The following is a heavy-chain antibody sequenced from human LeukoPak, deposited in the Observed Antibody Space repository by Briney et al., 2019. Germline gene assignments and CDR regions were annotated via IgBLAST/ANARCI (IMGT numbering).Heavy chain of an antibody. J-gene: IGHJ5*02. CDR1: GGTFSSYA. D-gene: IGHD3-22*01. CDR3: ARKVPNDSSGYYYRGQLDP. V-gene: IGHV1-69*06. Sequence: SVKVSCKASGGTFSSYAISWVRQAPGQGLDWMGGIIPIFGTANYAQKFQGRVTITADKSTSTAYMELSSLRSEDTAVYYCARKVPNDSSGYYYRGQLDPWGQGTLVTVSS. CDR2: IIPIFGTA.